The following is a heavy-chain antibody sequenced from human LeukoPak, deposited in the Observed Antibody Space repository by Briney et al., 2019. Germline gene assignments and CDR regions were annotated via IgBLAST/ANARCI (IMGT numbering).Heavy chain of an antibody. CDR1: GFIFSNAW. CDR3: TRPGYYDSSGYYSRGY. CDR2: IKSKTDGGTT. D-gene: IGHD3-22*01. V-gene: IGHV3-15*01. J-gene: IGHJ4*02. Sequence: GGSLRLSCAASGFIFSNAWMSWVRQAPGKGLEWVGRIKSKTDGGTTDYAAPVKGRFTISRDDSKNTAYLQMNSLKTEDTAVYYCTRPGYYDSSGYYSRGYWGQGTLVTVSS.